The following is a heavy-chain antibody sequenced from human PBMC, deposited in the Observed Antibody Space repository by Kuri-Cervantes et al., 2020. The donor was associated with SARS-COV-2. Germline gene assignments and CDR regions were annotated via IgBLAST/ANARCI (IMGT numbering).Heavy chain of an antibody. V-gene: IGHV3-23*01. CDR3: AKDPTYYDFWSGPITFYWYFDL. Sequence: GESLKISCAASGFTFSSYAMSWVRQAPGKGLEWVSAISGSGGSTYYADSVKGRFTISRDSSKNTLYLQMNSLRAEDTAVYYCAKDPTYYDFWSGPITFYWYFDLWGRGTLVTVSS. CDR2: ISGSGGST. CDR1: GFTFSSYA. J-gene: IGHJ2*01. D-gene: IGHD3-3*01.